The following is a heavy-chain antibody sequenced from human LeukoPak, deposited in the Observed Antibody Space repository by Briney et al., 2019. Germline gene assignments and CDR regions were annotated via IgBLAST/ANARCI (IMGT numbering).Heavy chain of an antibody. V-gene: IGHV3-7*01. Sequence: PGGSLRLACAASGFIFTNYFMSWVRQAPGKGLEWVASIKHDGSEKYYVDSVSGRFTISRDNTMNSLYLQMSRLRAEDTAVYYCATDRGWRTSGYYLYYFEYWGQGTLVTYSS. J-gene: IGHJ4*02. CDR1: GFIFTNYF. CDR3: ATDRGWRTSGYYLYYFEY. D-gene: IGHD3-3*01. CDR2: IKHDGSEK.